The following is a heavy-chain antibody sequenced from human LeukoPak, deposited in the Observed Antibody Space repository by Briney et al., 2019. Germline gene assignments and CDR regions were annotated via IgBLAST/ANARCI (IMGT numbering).Heavy chain of an antibody. CDR3: ARYSYGSTGPFDY. D-gene: IGHD5-18*01. Sequence: PSETLSLTCTVSGGSISNYYWSWVRQPPGKGLEWNGYIYYSGSTNYNPSLESRVTISVDTAKNQFSLKLSSVTAADTAVYYCARYSYGSTGPFDYWGQGTLVTVSS. V-gene: IGHV4-59*08. CDR2: IYYSGST. CDR1: GGSISNYY. J-gene: IGHJ4*02.